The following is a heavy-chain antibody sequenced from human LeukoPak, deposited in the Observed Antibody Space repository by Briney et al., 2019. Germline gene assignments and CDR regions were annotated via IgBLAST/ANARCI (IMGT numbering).Heavy chain of an antibody. CDR3: ATHNDVGIVATRFDY. V-gene: IGHV5-51*01. J-gene: IGHJ4*02. Sequence: GESLNTSCKGSGYSSTSYRSGWVRPMPGKGLEWMGIIYPGDSDTRYSPSFHGQVTHSADKSNSTDYLQWSSLRASDNAMYYCATHNDVGIVATRFDYWGQETLLSVSS. CDR2: IYPGDSDT. D-gene: IGHD5-12*01. CDR1: GYSSTSYR.